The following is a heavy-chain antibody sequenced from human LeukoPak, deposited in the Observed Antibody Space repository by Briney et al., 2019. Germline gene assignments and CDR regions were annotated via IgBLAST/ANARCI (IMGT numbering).Heavy chain of an antibody. V-gene: IGHV4-61*02. CDR3: AREKAGPVIFGVVVIDAFDI. Sequence: SQTLSLTCTVSGGSISSGSYYWSWIRQPAGKGLEWIGRIYIRGSTNYNPSLKSRVTISIDTSKNQFSLKLSSVTAVDAAVYYCAREKAGPVIFGVVVIDAFDIWGRGTRVTVSS. J-gene: IGHJ3*02. D-gene: IGHD3-3*01. CDR1: GGSISSGSYY. CDR2: IYIRGST.